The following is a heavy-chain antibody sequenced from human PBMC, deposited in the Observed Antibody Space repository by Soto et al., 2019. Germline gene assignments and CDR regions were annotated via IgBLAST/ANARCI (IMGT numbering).Heavy chain of an antibody. D-gene: IGHD3-16*02. CDR1: GFTFTNAW. CDR2: IKGKIDGGTT. J-gene: IGHJ3*02. V-gene: IGHV3-15*01. CDR3: TTNYRDSLAYDGDDAFDI. Sequence: PGGSLRLSCAASGFTFTNAWVIWVRQAPGKGLEWVGRIKGKIDGGTTDYAAPVKGRFTISRDDSKNTVYLQMNSLKTEDTALYYCTTNYRDSLAYDGDDAFDIWGQGTMVTVSS.